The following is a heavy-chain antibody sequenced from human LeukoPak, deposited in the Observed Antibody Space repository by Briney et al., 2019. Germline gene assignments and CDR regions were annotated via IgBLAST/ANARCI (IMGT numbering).Heavy chain of an antibody. CDR1: GFTVSSNY. Sequence: GGSLRLSCAASGFTVSSNYMSWVRQAPGKRLEWVSLIYSGGSTYYADSVKGRFTISRDNSKNTVYLQMNSLRAEDTAVYYCAKDRRVVAAKYYYYYYGMDVRGQGTTVTVSS. V-gene: IGHV3-53*01. CDR3: AKDRRVVAAKYYYYYYGMDV. D-gene: IGHD2-15*01. CDR2: IYSGGST. J-gene: IGHJ6*02.